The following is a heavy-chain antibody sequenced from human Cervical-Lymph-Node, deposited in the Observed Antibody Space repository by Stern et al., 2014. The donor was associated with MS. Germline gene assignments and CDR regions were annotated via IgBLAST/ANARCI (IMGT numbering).Heavy chain of an antibody. CDR2: IIPLVNVP. Sequence: QMQLVQSGAEVRKPGSSVKVSCKASGGSSNSQTIIWVRQAPGQGLQWLGRIIPLVNVPNYARRFQGRLTLSADRSTSTVYLELSSLRSEDTAVYYCARSEGSVALEWLYGMDVWGQGTTVIVSS. CDR1: GGSSNSQT. J-gene: IGHJ6*02. CDR3: ARSEGSVALEWLYGMDV. V-gene: IGHV1-69*09. D-gene: IGHD5-12*01.